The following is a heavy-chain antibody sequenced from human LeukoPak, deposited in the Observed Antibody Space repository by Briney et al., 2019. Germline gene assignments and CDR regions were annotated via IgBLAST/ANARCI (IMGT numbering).Heavy chain of an antibody. CDR3: ARVRSSGWLLSFDY. V-gene: IGHV4-61*01. D-gene: IGHD6-19*01. CDR1: GGSVSSGSYY. J-gene: IGHJ4*02. CDR2: IYYSGST. Sequence: SETLSLTCTVSGGSVSSGSYYWRWIRQPPGKGLEWIGYIYYSGSTNHNPSLKSRVTISVDTSKNQFSLKLSSVTAADTAVYYCARVRSSGWLLSFDYWGQGTLVTVSS.